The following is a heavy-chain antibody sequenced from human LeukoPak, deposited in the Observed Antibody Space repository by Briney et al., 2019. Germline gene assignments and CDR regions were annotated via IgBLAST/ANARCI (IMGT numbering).Heavy chain of an antibody. J-gene: IGHJ5*02. D-gene: IGHD6-6*01. V-gene: IGHV4-39*01. CDR3: ARSIATYGPTHNWFGP. CDR2: IYYSGST. Sequence: PSETLSLTCSLSVGSITSSLSYCGWIRQPPGKGLEWIGCIYYSGSTYYSPSLKSRVTISVDTSKNQFSLKLSSVTAADTAVYYCARSIATYGPTHNWFGPWGQGILVTVSS. CDR1: VGSITSSLSY.